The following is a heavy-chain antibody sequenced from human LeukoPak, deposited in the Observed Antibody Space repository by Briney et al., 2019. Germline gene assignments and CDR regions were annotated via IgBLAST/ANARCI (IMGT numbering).Heavy chain of an antibody. Sequence: GESLKISCKSSGYSFTTYWIAWVRQMPGKGLEWMGIIYPGDSDTRYSPSFQGQVTISADKSISTAFLQWSSLKASDTAMYYCARQQVAYYYYYGMDVWGKGTTVTVDS. J-gene: IGHJ6*04. CDR3: ARQQVAYYYYYGMDV. D-gene: IGHD2-15*01. V-gene: IGHV5-51*01. CDR1: GYSFTTYW. CDR2: IYPGDSDT.